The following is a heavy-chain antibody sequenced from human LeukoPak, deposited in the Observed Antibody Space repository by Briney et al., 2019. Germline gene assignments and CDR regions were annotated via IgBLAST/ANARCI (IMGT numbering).Heavy chain of an antibody. Sequence: GGSLRLSCAASGFTFSSYGIHWVHQAPGKGLEWVAFIQSDGSTKYYADSVKGRFTISRDNSKNTLYLQMNSLRAEDTAVYYCARARGSRGYDFWSGYLDYWGQGTLVTVSS. CDR1: GFTFSSYG. V-gene: IGHV3-30*02. D-gene: IGHD3-3*01. CDR2: IQSDGSTK. CDR3: ARARGSRGYDFWSGYLDY. J-gene: IGHJ4*02.